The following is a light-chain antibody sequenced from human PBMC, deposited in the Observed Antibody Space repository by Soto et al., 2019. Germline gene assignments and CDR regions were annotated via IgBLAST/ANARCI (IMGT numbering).Light chain of an antibody. CDR3: QQYGSSPFT. CDR1: QTISSW. V-gene: IGKV1-5*03. J-gene: IGKJ5*01. Sequence: DIQMTQSPSTLSGSXXDRVTITCGASQTISSWLAWYQQKPGKAPKXXIYKASTLKSGVPSRFSGSGSGTEFTLTISRLEPEDFAVYYCQQYGSSPFTFGQGTRLEIK. CDR2: KAS.